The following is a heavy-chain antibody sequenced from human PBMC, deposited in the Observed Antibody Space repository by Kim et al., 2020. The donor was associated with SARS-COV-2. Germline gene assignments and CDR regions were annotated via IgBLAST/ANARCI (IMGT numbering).Heavy chain of an antibody. D-gene: IGHD3-10*01. CDR1: GFTFSSYA. CDR2: ISSNGGST. CDR3: ARVGVADYYYGSLGYGMDV. J-gene: IGHJ6*02. V-gene: IGHV3-64*01. Sequence: GGSLRLSCAASGFTFSSYAMHWVRQAPGKGLEYVSAISSNGGSTYYTNSVKGRFTISRDNSKNTLYLQMGSLRAEDMAVYYCARVGVADYYYGSLGYGMDVWGQGTTVTVSS.